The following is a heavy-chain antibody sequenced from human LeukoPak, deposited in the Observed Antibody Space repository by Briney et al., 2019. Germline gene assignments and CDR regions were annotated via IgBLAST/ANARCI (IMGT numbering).Heavy chain of an antibody. CDR1: GFSISSYC. Sequence: GGSLRLSCAASGFSISSYCMTWVRQSPGQGLEWVAKISQDGREQRFVDSVKGRFTISRDNGKNLLFLQIDRLSREDTVVSYCAGGGLDYWGPGTLVSVSS. V-gene: IGHV3-7*01. J-gene: IGHJ4*02. CDR2: ISQDGREQ. D-gene: IGHD3-10*01. CDR3: AGGGLDY.